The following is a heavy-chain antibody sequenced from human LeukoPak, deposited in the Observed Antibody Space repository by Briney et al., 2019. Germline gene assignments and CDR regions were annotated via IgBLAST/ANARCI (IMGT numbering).Heavy chain of an antibody. J-gene: IGHJ4*02. CDR3: ARVGVVGAYFDY. D-gene: IGHD1-26*01. CDR1: GYTFTTYY. Sequence: ASVKVSCKASGYTFTTYYMHWVRQAPGQGLEWMGIINPSGGSTSNAQKFQGRVTMTRDASTSTVYMELSSLRSEDTAVYYCARVGVVGAYFDYWGQGTLVTVSS. V-gene: IGHV1-46*01. CDR2: INPSGGST.